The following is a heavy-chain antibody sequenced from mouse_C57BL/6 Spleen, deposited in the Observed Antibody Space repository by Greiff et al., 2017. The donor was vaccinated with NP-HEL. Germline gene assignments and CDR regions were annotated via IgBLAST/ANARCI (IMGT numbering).Heavy chain of an antibody. CDR3: ARRNQLFFDY. Sequence: EVQLQQSGPVLVKPGASVKMSCKASGYTFTDYYMNWVKQSHGKSLEWIGVINPYNGGTSYNQKFKGKATLTVDKSSSTAYMELNSLTSEDSAVYYCARRNQLFFDYWGQGTTLTVSS. CDR2: INPYNGGT. CDR1: GYTFTDYY. V-gene: IGHV1-19*01. D-gene: IGHD4-1*02. J-gene: IGHJ2*01.